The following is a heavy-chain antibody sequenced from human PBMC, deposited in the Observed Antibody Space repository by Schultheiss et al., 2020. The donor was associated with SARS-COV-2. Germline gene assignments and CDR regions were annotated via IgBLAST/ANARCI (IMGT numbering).Heavy chain of an antibody. CDR3: ARNQRYDGYDDF. Sequence: GGSLRLSCAASGFTFSSYEMNWVRQAPGKGLEWVSYISSSGSTIYYADSVKGRFTMSRDNANNSLYLQMNSLRAEDTAVYYCARNQRYDGYDDFWGQGSLVTVSS. D-gene: IGHD5-12*01. CDR1: GFTFSSYE. J-gene: IGHJ4*02. CDR2: ISSSGSTI. V-gene: IGHV3-48*03.